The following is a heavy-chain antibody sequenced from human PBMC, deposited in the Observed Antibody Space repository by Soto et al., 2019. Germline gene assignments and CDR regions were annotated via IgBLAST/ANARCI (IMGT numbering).Heavy chain of an antibody. CDR3: ARGGLAPFDY. J-gene: IGHJ4*02. D-gene: IGHD3-9*01. CDR2: INDYGTTI. CDR1: GFTLGNYW. V-gene: IGHV3-74*01. Sequence: GSLRLSCAASGFTLGNYWMHWVRQAPGKGLVWVSRINDYGTTINYAESVEGRFIISRDDAKSEVYLQMNNLRAEDSAVYYCARGGLAPFDYWGQGALVTVSS.